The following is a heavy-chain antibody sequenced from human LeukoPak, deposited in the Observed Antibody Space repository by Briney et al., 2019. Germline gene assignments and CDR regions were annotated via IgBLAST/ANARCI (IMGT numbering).Heavy chain of an antibody. Sequence: PGGSLRLSCAASGFTFSNYGMPWVRQAPGKGLEWVAVISYDGSDKYYADSVKGRFTISRDNSKNTLYLQMNSLRTEDTAVYYCAKDRDTVIIPAAFGYWGQGTLVTVSS. CDR2: ISYDGSDK. CDR3: AKDRDTVIIPAAFGY. V-gene: IGHV3-30*18. CDR1: GFTFSNYG. J-gene: IGHJ4*02. D-gene: IGHD2-2*01.